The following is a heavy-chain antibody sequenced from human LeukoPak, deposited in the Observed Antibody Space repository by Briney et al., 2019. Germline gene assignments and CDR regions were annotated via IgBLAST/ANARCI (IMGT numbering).Heavy chain of an antibody. CDR1: GFTFSNYA. V-gene: IGHV3-30*09. CDR2: ISYDGIGK. J-gene: IGHJ4*02. Sequence: GGSLRLSCAASGFTFSNYAMHWVCQAPGKGLEWEALISYDGIGKYYSDSVKGRFAISRDSSENTLYLQMNSLRAEDTAIYYCARERTGYYIVYWGQGTLVTVSS. D-gene: IGHD3-3*01. CDR3: ARERTGYYIVY.